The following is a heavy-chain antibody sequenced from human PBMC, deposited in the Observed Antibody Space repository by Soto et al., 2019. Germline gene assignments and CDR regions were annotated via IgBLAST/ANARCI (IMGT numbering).Heavy chain of an antibody. CDR3: AKQLKKATYYFDY. CDR1: GFTFISYA. CDR2: ISGSGGST. V-gene: IGHV3-23*01. J-gene: IGHJ4*02. Sequence: GGSLRLSCAASGFTFISYAIIWFRHSPGKGLEWVSAISGSGGSTYYADSVKGRFTISRDNSKNTLYLQMNSLRAEDTAVYYCAKQLKKATYYFDYWGQGTLVTVSS.